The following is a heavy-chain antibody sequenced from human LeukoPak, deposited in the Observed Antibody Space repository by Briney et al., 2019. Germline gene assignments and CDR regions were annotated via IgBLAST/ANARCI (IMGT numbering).Heavy chain of an antibody. D-gene: IGHD6-19*01. CDR2: IHYSGTT. CDR3: ARHRMGSGWPIGY. Sequence: SETLSLTCIVSGGSLSGSGYYWGWIRQPPGKGLEWIGSIHYSGTTYYNPSLKSRVTISVDTSKNQFSLKLSSVTAADTAVFYCARHRMGSGWPIGYWGQGTLVAVSS. CDR1: GGSLSGSGYY. J-gene: IGHJ4*02. V-gene: IGHV4-39*01.